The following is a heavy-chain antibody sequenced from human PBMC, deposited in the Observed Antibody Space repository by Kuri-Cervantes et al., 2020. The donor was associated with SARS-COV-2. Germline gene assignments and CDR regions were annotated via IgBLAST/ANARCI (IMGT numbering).Heavy chain of an antibody. Sequence: SETLSLTCTVSGGSISSYYWSWIRQPAGKGLEWIGRIYNSGSTNYNPSLKSRVTISVDTSKNQFSLKLSSVTAADTAVYYCAVSSGWYRGNYYYYGMDVWGQGTTVTVSS. V-gene: IGHV4-4*07. CDR3: AVSSGWYRGNYYYYGMDV. CDR1: GGSISSYY. D-gene: IGHD6-19*01. J-gene: IGHJ6*02. CDR2: IYNSGST.